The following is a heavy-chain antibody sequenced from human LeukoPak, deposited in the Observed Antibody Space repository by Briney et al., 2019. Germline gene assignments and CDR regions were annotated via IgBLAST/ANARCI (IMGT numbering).Heavy chain of an antibody. J-gene: IGHJ4*02. V-gene: IGHV3-23*01. CDR3: AKDLGSGWFGFDY. Sequence: QSGGSLRLSCAASGFTFSSYWMSWVRQAPGKGLEWVSAISGSGGSTYYADSVKGRFTISRDNSKNTLYLQMNSLRAEDTAVYYCAKDLGSGWFGFDYWGQGTLVTVSS. D-gene: IGHD6-19*01. CDR2: ISGSGGST. CDR1: GFTFSSYW.